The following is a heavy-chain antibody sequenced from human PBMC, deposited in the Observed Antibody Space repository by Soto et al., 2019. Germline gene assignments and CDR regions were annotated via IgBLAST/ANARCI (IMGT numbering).Heavy chain of an antibody. D-gene: IGHD7-27*01. V-gene: IGHV3-7*03. CDR3: ARDYNWGSTYYFDY. Sequence: GGSLRLSCAASGFTFSSYWMNWVRQAPGKGLEWVANIKQDGSEKYYVDSVKGRFTISRDNAKNSLYLQMNSLRAEDTAVYYCARDYNWGSTYYFDYWGQGTLVTVSS. CDR1: GFTFSSYW. CDR2: IKQDGSEK. J-gene: IGHJ4*02.